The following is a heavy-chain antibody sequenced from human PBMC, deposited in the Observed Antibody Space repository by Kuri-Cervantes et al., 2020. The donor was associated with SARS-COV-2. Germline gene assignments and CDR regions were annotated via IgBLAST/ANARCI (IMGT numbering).Heavy chain of an antibody. J-gene: IGHJ4*02. CDR3: ASDGRRITIFGVVIITFDY. D-gene: IGHD3-3*01. Sequence: GESLKIPCAASGFTFSSYAMSWVRQAPGKGLEWVSAISGSGGSTYYADSVKGRFTISRDNSKNTLYQQMNSLRAEDTAVYYCASDGRRITIFGVVIITFDYWGQGTLVTVSS. CDR2: ISGSGGST. CDR1: GFTFSSYA. V-gene: IGHV3-23*01.